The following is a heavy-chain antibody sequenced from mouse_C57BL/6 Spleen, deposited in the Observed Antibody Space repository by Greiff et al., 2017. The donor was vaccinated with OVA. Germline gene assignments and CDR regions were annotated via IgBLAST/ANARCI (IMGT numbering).Heavy chain of an antibody. J-gene: IGHJ4*01. Sequence: QVQLKESGPGLVAPSQSLSITCTVSGFSLTSYGVRWVRQPPGKGLEWLVVIWSDGSTTYNSALKSRLSISKDNSKSQVFLKMNSLQTDDTAMYYCARHRGLRHAMDYWGQGTSVTVSS. V-gene: IGHV2-6-1*01. CDR1: GFSLTSYG. CDR2: IWSDGST. D-gene: IGHD2-4*01. CDR3: ARHRGLRHAMDY.